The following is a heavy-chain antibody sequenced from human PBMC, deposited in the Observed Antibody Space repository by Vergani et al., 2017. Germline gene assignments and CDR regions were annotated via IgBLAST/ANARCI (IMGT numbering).Heavy chain of an antibody. J-gene: IGHJ6*02. D-gene: IGHD5-12*01. V-gene: IGHV3-23*01. CDR3: AKANPRNSGYDYLYYYHAMDV. CDR2: ISGSGGST. CDR1: GFTFNHYA. Sequence: EVQLLESGEDLVQPGGSLRLSCAASGFTFNHYAMNWVRQAPGKGLEWVSGISGSGGSTYYAGSVKGRFTISRDSSKNTLYLQMNSLSAGDTAVYYCAKANPRNSGYDYLYYYHAMDVGGQGTTVTVSS.